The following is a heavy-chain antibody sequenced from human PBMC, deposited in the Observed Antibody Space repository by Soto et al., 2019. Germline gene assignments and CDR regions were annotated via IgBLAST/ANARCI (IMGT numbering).Heavy chain of an antibody. CDR2: IYYSGST. J-gene: IGHJ2*01. Sequence: QVQLQESGPGLVKPSQTLSLTCTFSGGSISSGDYYWRWIRQPPGKCLEWMGYIYYSGSTYYNPSLKSRVTRSVDTSKNQFSLKLSSVTAADTAVYYCASRPIQLYGDYKYWYFDLWGRGTLVTVSS. CDR1: GGSISSGDYY. V-gene: IGHV4-30-4*01. D-gene: IGHD4-17*01. CDR3: ASRPIQLYGDYKYWYFDL.